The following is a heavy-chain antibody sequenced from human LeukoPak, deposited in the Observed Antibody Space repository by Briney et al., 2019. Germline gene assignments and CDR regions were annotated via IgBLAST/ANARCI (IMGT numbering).Heavy chain of an antibody. CDR2: IKQDGSEK. CDR3: ARVGRVGATPFDI. V-gene: IGHV3-7*01. Sequence: GGSLRLSCAASGFTFSSYWMSWVRQAPGKGLEWVANIKQDGSEKYYVDSVKGRFTISRDNAKNSLYLQMNSLRAEDTAVYYCARVGRVGATPFDIWGQGTMVTVSS. CDR1: GFTFSSYW. J-gene: IGHJ3*02. D-gene: IGHD1-26*01.